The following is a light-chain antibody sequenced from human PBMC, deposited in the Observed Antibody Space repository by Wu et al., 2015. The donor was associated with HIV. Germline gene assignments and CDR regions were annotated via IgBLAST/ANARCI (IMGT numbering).Light chain of an antibody. Sequence: EIVMTQSPATLSVSPGERATLSCRASQSVSSNLAWYQQKPGQAPRLLIYGASTRATGIPARFSGRWSGTEFTLTISSMQSEDFAVYYCQQYNNWPHMYTFGQGTKLEIK. CDR3: QQYNNWPHMYT. J-gene: IGKJ2*01. CDR1: QSVSSN. V-gene: IGKV3-15*01. CDR2: GAS.